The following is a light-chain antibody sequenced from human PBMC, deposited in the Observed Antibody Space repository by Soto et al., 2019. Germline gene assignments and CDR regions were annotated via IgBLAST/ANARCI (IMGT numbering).Light chain of an antibody. V-gene: IGLV2-11*01. Sequence: QSALTQPRSVSGSPGQSVTISCTGTSSDVCAYIYVSWYQQYPAKAPKVMIYDVGRRPSGVPDRFSGSKSGNTASLTISGLQAEDEAVYFCCSYAGNKTVVFGGGTKLTVL. CDR3: CSYAGNKTVV. CDR2: DVG. CDR1: SSDVCAYIY. J-gene: IGLJ3*02.